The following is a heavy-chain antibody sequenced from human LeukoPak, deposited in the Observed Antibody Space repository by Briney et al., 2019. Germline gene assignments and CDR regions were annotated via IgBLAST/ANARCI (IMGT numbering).Heavy chain of an antibody. D-gene: IGHD4-17*01. CDR1: GGTFSSYA. Sequence: SVKVSCKASGGTFSSYAISWVRQAPGQGLEWMGRIIPILGIANYAQKFQGRVTITAGKSTSTAYMGLSSLRSEDTAVYYCARIPVTPDSLYYGMDVWGQGTTVTVSS. J-gene: IGHJ6*02. CDR3: ARIPVTPDSLYYGMDV. CDR2: IIPILGIA. V-gene: IGHV1-69*04.